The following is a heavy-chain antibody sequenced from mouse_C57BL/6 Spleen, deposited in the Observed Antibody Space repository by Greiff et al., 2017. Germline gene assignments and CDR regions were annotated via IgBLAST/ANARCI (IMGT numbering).Heavy chain of an antibody. Sequence: QVHVKQSGAELARPGASVKLSCKASGYTFTSYGISWVKQRTGQGLEWIGEIYPRSGNTYYNEKFKGKATLTADKSSSTAYMELRSLTSEDSAVYFCARGGMITTVVADYFDYWGQGTTLTVSS. CDR1: GYTFTSYG. CDR3: ARGGMITTVVADYFDY. CDR2: IYPRSGNT. D-gene: IGHD1-1*01. V-gene: IGHV1-81*01. J-gene: IGHJ2*01.